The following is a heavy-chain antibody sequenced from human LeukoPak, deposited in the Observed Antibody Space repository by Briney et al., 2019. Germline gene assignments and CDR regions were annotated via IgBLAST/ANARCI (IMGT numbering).Heavy chain of an antibody. J-gene: IGHJ4*02. CDR2: ISYDGSNK. V-gene: IGHV3-30*04. CDR1: GFTFSSYA. Sequence: GGSLRLSCAASGFTFSSYAMSWVRQAPGKGLEWVAVISYDGSNKYYADSVKGRFIISRDNSKNTLYLQMNSLRAEDTAVYYCARGHCSSTSCSNFDYWGQGTLVTVSS. CDR3: ARGHCSSTSCSNFDY. D-gene: IGHD2-2*01.